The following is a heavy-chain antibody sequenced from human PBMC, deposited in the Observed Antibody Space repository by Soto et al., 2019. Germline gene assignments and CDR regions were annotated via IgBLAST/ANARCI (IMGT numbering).Heavy chain of an antibody. CDR2: ISSGNNAI. D-gene: IGHD4-4*01. J-gene: IGHJ5*02. CDR1: GFSISTPS. CDR3: AGGGTVSTA. V-gene: IGHV3-48*01. Sequence: VQLVESGGGLVQPGGSLRLSCAASGFSISTPSMNWVRQAPGKGLEWVSFISSGNNAIYYADSVKGRFKISRDIAKNSVYLQMNRLGAEDTAVYYWAGGGTVSTAWGQGTRVTVSS.